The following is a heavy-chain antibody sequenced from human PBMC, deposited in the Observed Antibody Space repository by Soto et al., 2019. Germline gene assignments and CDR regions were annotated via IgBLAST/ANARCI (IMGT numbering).Heavy chain of an antibody. CDR2: ISCSGGTT. J-gene: IGHJ4*02. Sequence: PWGSLRLSCAASGFTFSSYAMSWVRQAPGKGLEWVSAISCSGGTTYYADSVKGRFTISRDNSKNTLYLQMNSPSAEDTAVYYFAKAPKSCSCDSSGYYSQYWGQGTLVTVSS. D-gene: IGHD3-22*01. CDR3: AKAPKSCSCDSSGYYSQY. CDR1: GFTFSSYA. V-gene: IGHV3-23*01.